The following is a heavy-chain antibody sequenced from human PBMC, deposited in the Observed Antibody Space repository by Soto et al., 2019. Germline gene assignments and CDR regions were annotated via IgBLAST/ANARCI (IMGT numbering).Heavy chain of an antibody. CDR3: AHCDCSGIECYSRWFFGL. J-gene: IGHJ2*01. V-gene: IGHV2-5*02. Sequence: QITLKESGPTLVKPTQTLTLTCTFSGFSLTTSGVAVAWIRQPPGKAPEWLALIYWDDDKRYSPSLKTRLSITKDTSKTQVVLKMVNMDLEDTATYYCAHCDCSGIECYSRWFFGLWGRGTLVTVSS. CDR2: IYWDDDK. CDR1: GFSLTTSGVA. D-gene: IGHD2-21*01.